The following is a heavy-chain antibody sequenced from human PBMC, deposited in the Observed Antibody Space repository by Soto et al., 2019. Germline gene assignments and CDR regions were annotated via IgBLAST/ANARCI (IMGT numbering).Heavy chain of an antibody. D-gene: IGHD7-27*01. CDR2: IWFDGSEE. CDR1: GVTFRAYG. V-gene: IGHV3-33*06. CDR3: AKAWGIDY. Sequence: GGSLRLSCAASGVTFRAYGMHWVRQAPGKGLEWVAVIWFDGSEEYYADSVKGRFTISRDNSKNTLYLQMNSLRVEDTAIYYCAKAWGIDYWGQGTLVTAPQ. J-gene: IGHJ4*02.